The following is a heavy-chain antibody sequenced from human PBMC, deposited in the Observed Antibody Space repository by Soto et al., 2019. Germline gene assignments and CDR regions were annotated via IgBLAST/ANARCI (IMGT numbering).Heavy chain of an antibody. CDR1: GFTFSSYG. CDR2: ISYDGSNK. D-gene: IGHD6-19*01. V-gene: IGHV3-30*18. Sequence: GGSLRLSCAASGFTFSSYGMHWVRQAPGKGLGWVAVISYDGSNKYYADSVKGRFTISRDNSKNTLYLQMNSLRAEDTAVYYCAKAGIAVAGPYFDYWGQGTLVTVSS. CDR3: AKAGIAVAGPYFDY. J-gene: IGHJ4*02.